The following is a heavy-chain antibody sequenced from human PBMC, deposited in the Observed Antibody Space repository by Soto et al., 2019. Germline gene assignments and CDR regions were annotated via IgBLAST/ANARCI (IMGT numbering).Heavy chain of an antibody. CDR1: GFTFSNAW. Sequence: GGSLRLSCAASGFTFSNAWMSWVRQTPGKGLEWVGRIKSKTDGGTTDYAAPVKGRFTISRDDSKNTLYLQMNSLKTEDTAVYYCTTDLDYYDSSGYQNWFDPWGQGTLVTVSS. J-gene: IGHJ5*02. CDR3: TTDLDYYDSSGYQNWFDP. V-gene: IGHV3-15*01. D-gene: IGHD3-22*01. CDR2: IKSKTDGGTT.